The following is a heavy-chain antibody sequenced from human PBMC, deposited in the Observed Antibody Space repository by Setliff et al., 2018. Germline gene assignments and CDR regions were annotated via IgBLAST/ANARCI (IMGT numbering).Heavy chain of an antibody. CDR2: IIPIVGTA. CDR3: ARARSFNWIDIDY. Sequence: SVKVSCKASGGTFSSYAISWVRQAPGQGLEWMGRIIPIVGTANYAQKFQGRVTITADKSTSTAYMELSSLRSEDTAVYYCARARSFNWIDIDYWGQGTLVTVSS. V-gene: IGHV1-69*04. D-gene: IGHD1-20*01. CDR1: GGTFSSYA. J-gene: IGHJ4*02.